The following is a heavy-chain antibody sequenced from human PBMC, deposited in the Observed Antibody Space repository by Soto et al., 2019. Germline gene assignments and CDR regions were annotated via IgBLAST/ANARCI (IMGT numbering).Heavy chain of an antibody. J-gene: IGHJ6*02. CDR3: ARVGYSGYDYGMDV. CDR1: GGSISSYY. Sequence: PSETLSLTCTVSGGSISSYYWSWIRQPPGKGLECIGYIYYSGSTNYNPSLKSRVTISVDTSKNQFSLKLSSVTAADTAVYYCARVGYSGYDYGMDVWGQGTTVTVSS. CDR2: IYYSGST. D-gene: IGHD5-12*01. V-gene: IGHV4-59*01.